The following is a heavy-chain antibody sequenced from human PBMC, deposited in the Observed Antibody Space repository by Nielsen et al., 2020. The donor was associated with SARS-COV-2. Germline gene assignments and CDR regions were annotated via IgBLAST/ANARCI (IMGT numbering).Heavy chain of an antibody. D-gene: IGHD1-7*01. V-gene: IGHV3-73*01. Sequence: VRQMPGKGLEWVGRIRSKANSYATAYAASVKGRFTISRDDSKNTAYLQMNSLKTEDTAVYYCTRDLGTTVQNPPHHYYGIDVWGQGTTVTVSS. J-gene: IGHJ6*02. CDR3: TRDLGTTVQNPPHHYYGIDV. CDR2: IRSKANSYAT.